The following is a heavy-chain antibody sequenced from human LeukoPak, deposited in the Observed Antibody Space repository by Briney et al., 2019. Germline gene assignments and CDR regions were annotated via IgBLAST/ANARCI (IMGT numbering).Heavy chain of an antibody. CDR1: GFTFSDHW. V-gene: IGHV3-7*01. D-gene: IGHD1-7*01. Sequence: GGSLRLSCAASGFTFSDHWMSWVRQAPGKGLEWVANIKRDGSEKYYVDSVKGRFTISRDNAKNSLFLQMTRLRVEETAVYYCARDNWELRGFDYWGQGTLVTVSS. J-gene: IGHJ4*02. CDR3: ARDNWELRGFDY. CDR2: IKRDGSEK.